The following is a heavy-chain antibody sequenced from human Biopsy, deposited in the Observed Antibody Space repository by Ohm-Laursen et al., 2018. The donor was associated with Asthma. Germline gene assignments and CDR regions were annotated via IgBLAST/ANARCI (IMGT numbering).Heavy chain of an antibody. Sequence: GTLSLTCSLSSGSGGYMRSGNYYWGWIRQPPGKGLEWIGSIYYSGTTYYNPSLESRVTVSADTSKNQFSPNLTSVTAADTAVYYCVRGSSSWHHGPFHYYYGLDVWGQGTTATVSS. V-gene: IGHV4-39*01. CDR3: VRGSSSWHHGPFHYYYGLDV. J-gene: IGHJ6*02. D-gene: IGHD6-13*01. CDR2: IYYSGTT. CDR1: SGSGGYMRSGNYY.